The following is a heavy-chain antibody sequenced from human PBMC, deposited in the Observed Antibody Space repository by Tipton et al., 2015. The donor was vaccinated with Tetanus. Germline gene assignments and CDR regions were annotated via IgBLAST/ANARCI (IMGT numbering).Heavy chain of an antibody. CDR2: INHSGST. CDR1: GGSFSGYY. V-gene: IGHV4-34*01. J-gene: IGHJ6*02. Sequence: TLSLTCAVYGGSFSGYYWSWIRQPPGKGLEWIGEINHSGSTNYNPSLKSRVTISVDTSKNQFSLKLSSVTAADTAVYYCARERSYYYYGMDVWGQGTTVTVSS. CDR3: ARERSYYYYGMDV.